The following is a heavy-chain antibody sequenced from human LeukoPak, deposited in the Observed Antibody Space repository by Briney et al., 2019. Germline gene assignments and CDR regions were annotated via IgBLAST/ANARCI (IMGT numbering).Heavy chain of an antibody. Sequence: GGSLRLSCAASGFTFSSYWMHWVRQAPGKGLVWVSRINTDGSSTNYADSVKGRFTISRDNAKNTLYLQMNSLRAVDTAVYYCARNSNPYYFYYMDVWGKGTTVTVSS. J-gene: IGHJ6*03. CDR2: INTDGSST. CDR1: GFTFSSYW. D-gene: IGHD4-11*01. CDR3: ARNSNPYYFYYMDV. V-gene: IGHV3-74*01.